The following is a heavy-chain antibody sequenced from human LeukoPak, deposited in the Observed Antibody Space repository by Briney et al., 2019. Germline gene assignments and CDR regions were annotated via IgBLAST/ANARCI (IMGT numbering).Heavy chain of an antibody. CDR3: ARGSGSYRPLYFFDY. V-gene: IGHV4-4*07. CDR1: GGSFSNYY. Sequence: PSETLSLTCSVSGGSFSNYYWSWLRQPAGKGLEWIGRIYTSGSTNYNPSLKSRVTMSVDTSQKEVSLTLTSMTAADTAVYFCARGSGSYRPLYFFDYWGQGTLVTVSS. D-gene: IGHD1-26*01. J-gene: IGHJ4*02. CDR2: IYTSGST.